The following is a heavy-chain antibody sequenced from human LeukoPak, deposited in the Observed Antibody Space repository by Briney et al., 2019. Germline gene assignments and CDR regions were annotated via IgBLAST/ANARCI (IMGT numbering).Heavy chain of an antibody. CDR3: ARGGGSEFDP. CDR1: GFTFSSDG. Sequence: GRSLRLSCAASGFTFSSDGMHWARQAPGKGLEWVAVISYDGSNKYYPASVKGRFTISRDKSMNTLYLQMNSLRVEDTAVYYCARGGGSEFDPWGQGTLVTVSS. CDR2: ISYDGSNK. V-gene: IGHV3-30*03. J-gene: IGHJ5*02. D-gene: IGHD3-16*01.